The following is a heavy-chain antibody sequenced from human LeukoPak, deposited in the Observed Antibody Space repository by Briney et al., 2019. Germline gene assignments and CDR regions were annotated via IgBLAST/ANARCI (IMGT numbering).Heavy chain of an antibody. V-gene: IGHV1-8*01. CDR1: GYTFTSYD. J-gene: IGHJ4*02. CDR3: ASFRHYDSSGYYYIQVDY. D-gene: IGHD3-22*01. Sequence: GASVKVSCTASGYTFTSYDINWVRQATGQGLEWMGWMNPNSGNTGYAQKFQGRVTMTRNTSISTAYMELSSLRSEDTAVYYCASFRHYDSSGYYYIQVDYWGQGTLVTVSS. CDR2: MNPNSGNT.